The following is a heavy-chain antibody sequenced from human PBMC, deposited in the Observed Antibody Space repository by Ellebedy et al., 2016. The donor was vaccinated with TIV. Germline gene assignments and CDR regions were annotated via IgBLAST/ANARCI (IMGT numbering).Heavy chain of an antibody. Sequence: GESLKISCAASGFTFSSYGMHWVRQAPGKGLEWVAVISYDGSNKYYADSVKGRFTISRDNSKNTLYLQMNSLRAEDTAVYYCAIAARLLGFGYWGQGTLVTVSS. J-gene: IGHJ4*02. V-gene: IGHV3-30*03. CDR1: GFTFSSYG. CDR2: ISYDGSNK. D-gene: IGHD6-6*01. CDR3: AIAARLLGFGY.